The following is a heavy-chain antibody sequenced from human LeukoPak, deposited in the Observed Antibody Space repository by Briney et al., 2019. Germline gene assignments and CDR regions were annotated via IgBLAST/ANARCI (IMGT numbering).Heavy chain of an antibody. CDR3: VRGDLRLPRSTPDC. Sequence: PGGSLRLSCAASGFTFSSSAMSWVRQAPGKGLEWVSAISNNGGYTYYADSVQGRFTISRDNSKSTLCLQMNSLRGEDTAVYYCVRGDLRLPRSTPDCWGQGTLVTVSS. CDR1: GFTFSSSA. CDR2: ISNNGGYT. D-gene: IGHD5/OR15-5a*01. J-gene: IGHJ4*02. V-gene: IGHV3-23*01.